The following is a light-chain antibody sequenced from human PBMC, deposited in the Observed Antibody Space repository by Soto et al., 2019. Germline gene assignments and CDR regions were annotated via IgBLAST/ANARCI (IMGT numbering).Light chain of an antibody. Sequence: QSALTQPASVSGSPGQSITISCTGTSSDDGGYNYVSWYQQHPGKAPKLMIYDVSNRPSGVSNRFSGSKSGNTASLTISGLQAEDEADYYCSSYTSSSPYVFGTGTQLTVL. J-gene: IGLJ1*01. CDR1: SSDDGGYNY. CDR3: SSYTSSSPYV. CDR2: DVS. V-gene: IGLV2-14*01.